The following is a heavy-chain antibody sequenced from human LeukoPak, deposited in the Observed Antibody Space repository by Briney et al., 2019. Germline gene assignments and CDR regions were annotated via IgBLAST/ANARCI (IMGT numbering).Heavy chain of an antibody. J-gene: IGHJ4*02. CDR3: TKNIVVVPAASFDY. CDR1: GFTFSSYA. Sequence: GGSLRPSCAASGFTFSSYAMSWVRQAPGKGLEWVSAISGSGGSTYYADSVKGRFTISRDNSKNTLYLQMNSLRAEDTAVYYYTKNIVVVPAASFDYWGQGTLVTVSS. CDR2: ISGSGGST. V-gene: IGHV3-23*01. D-gene: IGHD2-2*01.